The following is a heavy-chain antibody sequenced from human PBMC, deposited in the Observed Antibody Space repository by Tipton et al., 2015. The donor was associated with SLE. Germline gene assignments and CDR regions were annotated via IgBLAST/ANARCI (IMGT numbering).Heavy chain of an antibody. CDR2: IYNSGST. CDR1: GGSISSYY. CDR3: ARGYSSSLEPFDY. J-gene: IGHJ4*02. D-gene: IGHD6-13*01. V-gene: IGHV4-4*08. Sequence: TLSLTCTVSGGSISSYYWSWIRQPPGKGLEWIGYIYNSGSTNYNPSPKSRVTLSVDTSKNQFSLKLSSVTAADTAVYYCARGYSSSLEPFDYWGQGTLVTVSS.